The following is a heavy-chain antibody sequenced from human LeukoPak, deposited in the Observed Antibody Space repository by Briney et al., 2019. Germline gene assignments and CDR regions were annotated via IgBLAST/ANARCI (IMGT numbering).Heavy chain of an antibody. J-gene: IGHJ3*02. D-gene: IGHD5-12*01. CDR3: ARDPRGYERAFDI. CDR2: IRYDGSNK. CDR1: GFTFSSYG. Sequence: GGSLRLSCAASGFTFSSYGMHWVRQAPGKGLEWVAFIRYDGSNKYYADSVKGRFTISRDNSKNTLYLQMNSLRAEDTAVYYCARDPRGYERAFDIWGQGTMVTVSS. V-gene: IGHV3-30*02.